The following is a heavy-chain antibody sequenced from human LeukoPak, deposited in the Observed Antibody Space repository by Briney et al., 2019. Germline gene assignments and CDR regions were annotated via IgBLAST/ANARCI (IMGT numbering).Heavy chain of an antibody. CDR3: ASPGGRIAAAETYFQH. J-gene: IGHJ1*01. D-gene: IGHD6-25*01. Sequence: SETLSLTCTVSGGSISSSSYYWGWIRQPPGKGLEWIGSIYYSGSTYYNPSLKSRVTISVDTSKNQFSLKLSSVTAADTAVYYCASPGGRIAAAETYFQHWGQGTLVTVSS. V-gene: IGHV4-39*01. CDR2: IYYSGST. CDR1: GGSISSSSYY.